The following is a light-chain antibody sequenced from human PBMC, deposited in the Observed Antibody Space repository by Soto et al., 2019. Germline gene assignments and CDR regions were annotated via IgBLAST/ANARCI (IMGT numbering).Light chain of an antibody. CDR2: EVS. CDR1: SSDVVGYNY. CDR3: SSYTSGSLRV. Sequence: QSVLAQPASVSGSPGQSITISCTGTSSDVVGYNYVSWYQHHPGKAPKLLIYEVSYRPSGVSDRFSGSKSANTASLTISGLQAEDEADYYCSSYTSGSLRVFGTGTKVTVL. V-gene: IGLV2-14*01. J-gene: IGLJ1*01.